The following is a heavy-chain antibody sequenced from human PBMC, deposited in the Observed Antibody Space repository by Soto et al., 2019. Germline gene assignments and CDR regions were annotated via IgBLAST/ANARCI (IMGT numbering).Heavy chain of an antibody. CDR3: ARSLLLKWGIEV. Sequence: GGNPRISCAASGFTFSDYSLHWVRQAPGKGLQWVALISYDGNNKDFADSVNGRFSISRENSRNTLYLQLNSLRLEDTAMYYCARSLLLKWGIEVWGPVTMVIVS. V-gene: IGHV3-30-3*01. CDR1: GFTFSDYS. D-gene: IGHD2-8*01. CDR2: ISYDGNNK. J-gene: IGHJ6*01.